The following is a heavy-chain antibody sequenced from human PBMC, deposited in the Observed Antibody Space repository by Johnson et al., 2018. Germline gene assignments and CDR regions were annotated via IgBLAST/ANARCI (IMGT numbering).Heavy chain of an antibody. CDR2: IRGSGDTT. V-gene: IGHV3-23*01. CDR3: ENRRGVGDYYYYMDV. Sequence: VQLQESGGGLVQPGGSLRLSCAASGFTFSSYAMTWVRQAPGKGLEWVSSIRGSGDTTFYADSVKGRFTISRDTSNNPLYLQMNSLRAEDTAVYYCENRRGVGDYYYYMDVWGKGTTVTVS. D-gene: IGHD3-16*01. J-gene: IGHJ6*03. CDR1: GFTFSSYA.